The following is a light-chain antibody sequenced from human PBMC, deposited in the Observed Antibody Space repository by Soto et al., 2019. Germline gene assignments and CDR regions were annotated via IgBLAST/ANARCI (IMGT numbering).Light chain of an antibody. J-gene: IGLJ3*02. CDR3: AAWDDSLNAWA. CDR2: SSD. CDR1: SSNIGRNT. V-gene: IGLV1-44*01. Sequence: QSVLTQPPSASGTPGQRVTISCSGSSSNIGRNTVKWYRQLPGTAPKLLIGSSDQRPSGVPDRFSGSQSGTSASLAISALQSEDEADYICAAWDDSLNAWAFGGGTKLTVL.